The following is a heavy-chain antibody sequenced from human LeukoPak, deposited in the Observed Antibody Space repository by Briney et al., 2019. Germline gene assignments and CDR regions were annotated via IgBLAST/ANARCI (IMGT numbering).Heavy chain of an antibody. CDR1: GFTFDDHT. CDR3: ANIVVVPAAIFDYFDY. J-gene: IGHJ4*02. CDR2: ISWNSGST. V-gene: IGHV3-9*01. Sequence: PGRSLRLSCAASGFTFDDHTMHWVRQAPGKGLEWVSGISWNSGSTYYADSVKGRFTISRDNSKNTLYLQMNSLRAEDTAVYYCANIVVVPAAIFDYFDYWGQGTLVTVSS. D-gene: IGHD2-2*01.